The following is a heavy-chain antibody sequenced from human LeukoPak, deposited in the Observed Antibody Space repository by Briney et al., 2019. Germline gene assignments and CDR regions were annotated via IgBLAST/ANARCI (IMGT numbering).Heavy chain of an antibody. Sequence: SETLSLTCAVYGGSFSGYYWSWIRQPPGKGLEWIGYIYYSGSTNYNPSLKSRVTISVDTSKNQFSLKLSSVTAADTAVYYCARDLQYYDYVWGSYDYYFDYWGQGTLVTVSS. D-gene: IGHD3-16*01. CDR1: GGSFSGYY. CDR2: IYYSGST. J-gene: IGHJ4*02. CDR3: ARDLQYYDYVWGSYDYYFDY. V-gene: IGHV4-59*01.